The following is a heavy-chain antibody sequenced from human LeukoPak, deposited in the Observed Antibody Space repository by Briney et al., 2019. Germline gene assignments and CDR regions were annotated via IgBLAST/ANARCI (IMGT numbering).Heavy chain of an antibody. CDR1: GGSFSNYY. Sequence: SETLSLTCAVYGGSFSNYYWTWIRQSPEKGLEWIGEINHSGSTYYNPSLKSRVTISVDTSKNQFSLKLSSVTAADTAVYYCARAGYSSSWSPKPFQHWGQGTLVTVSS. J-gene: IGHJ1*01. CDR2: INHSGST. V-gene: IGHV4-34*01. D-gene: IGHD6-13*01. CDR3: ARAGYSSSWSPKPFQH.